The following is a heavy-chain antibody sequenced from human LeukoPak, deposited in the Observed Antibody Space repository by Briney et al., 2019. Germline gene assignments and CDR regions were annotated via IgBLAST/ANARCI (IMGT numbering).Heavy chain of an antibody. CDR3: ARDRGEYCSSSSCSAPFDY. J-gene: IGHJ4*02. CDR2: ISSSSSYI. CDR1: GFTFSNYW. D-gene: IGHD2-2*01. Sequence: GGSLRLSCAASGFTFSNYWMTWVRQAPGKGLEWVSSISSSSSYIYYADSVKGRFTISRDNAKNSLYLQMNSLRAEDTAVYYCARDRGEYCSSSSCSAPFDYWGQGTLVTVSS. V-gene: IGHV3-21*01.